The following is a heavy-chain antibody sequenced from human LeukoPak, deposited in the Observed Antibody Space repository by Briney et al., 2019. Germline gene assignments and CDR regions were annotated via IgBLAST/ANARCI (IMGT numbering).Heavy chain of an antibody. CDR2: ISDSGGST. J-gene: IGHJ4*02. D-gene: IGHD3-10*01. Sequence: PGGSLRLSCAASGFTFSSYAMSWVRQAPGKGLEWVSTISDSGGSTYFAASVKGRFTISRDNSKNTLYLQMNSLRADDTAVYYCAKEPTPGGAFYFDYWGQGTLVTVSS. CDR1: GFTFSSYA. CDR3: AKEPTPGGAFYFDY. V-gene: IGHV3-23*01.